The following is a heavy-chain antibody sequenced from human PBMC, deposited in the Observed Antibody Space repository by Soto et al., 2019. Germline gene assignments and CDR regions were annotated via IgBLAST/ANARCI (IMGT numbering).Heavy chain of an antibody. Sequence: PSATXSLTCAVYVCSFSGYYWIWIRQPPGKGLEWIGEINHSGSTNYNPSLKSRVTISVDTSKNQFSLKLSSVTAADTAVYYCERSGSGIGCDYWDQGTLVTVSS. CDR2: INHSGST. CDR3: ERSGSGIGCDY. CDR1: VCSFSGYY. V-gene: IGHV4-34*01. J-gene: IGHJ4*02. D-gene: IGHD3-10*01.